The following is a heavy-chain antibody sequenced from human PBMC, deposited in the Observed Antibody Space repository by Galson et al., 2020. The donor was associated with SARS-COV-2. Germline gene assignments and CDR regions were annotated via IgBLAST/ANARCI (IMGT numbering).Heavy chain of an antibody. J-gene: IGHJ6*03. Sequence: SQTLSLTCAVYGGSFSGYSWTWIRQAPGKGLEWIGELNVGGNSNYSPSLRSRVTISVDTSKNQFSLNLRSVTAADTALYYCARGHRGVVPSPVLGLGPYYSYYYMDVWGKVTTVIVSS. CDR2: LNVGGNS. CDR1: GGSFSGYS. V-gene: IGHV4-34*01. D-gene: IGHD3-10*01. CDR3: ARGHRGVVPSPVLGLGPYYSYYYMDV.